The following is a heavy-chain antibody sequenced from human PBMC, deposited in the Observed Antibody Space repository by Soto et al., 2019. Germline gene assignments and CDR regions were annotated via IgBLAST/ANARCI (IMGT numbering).Heavy chain of an antibody. Sequence: ASVKVSCKASGYTFTDFYMLWVRQAPGQGLEWKGLINPSGGNTNYAQKFQGRVIVTRDTSTSTVYMELSSLRSEDTALYYCARSYHYVWGSYRPEHYLDHWGQGTQVTVSS. D-gene: IGHD3-16*02. CDR2: INPSGGNT. J-gene: IGHJ4*02. CDR3: ARSYHYVWGSYRPEHYLDH. CDR1: GYTFTDFY. V-gene: IGHV1-46*01.